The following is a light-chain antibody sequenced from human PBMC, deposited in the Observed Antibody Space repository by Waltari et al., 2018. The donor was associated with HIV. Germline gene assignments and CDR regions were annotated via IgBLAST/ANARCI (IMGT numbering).Light chain of an antibody. CDR1: NLGHKY. Sequence: SYDLTQPPSVSVSSGQTATVTCSGVNLGHKYVSWYQQRSGQSPVLVIYQDTKRHPGIPERFFGSTSENTATLTIYETQPLDGAHYSCQGWDSGTIVFGGGTNLTVL. CDR2: QDT. J-gene: IGLJ3*02. V-gene: IGLV3-1*01. CDR3: QGWDSGTIV.